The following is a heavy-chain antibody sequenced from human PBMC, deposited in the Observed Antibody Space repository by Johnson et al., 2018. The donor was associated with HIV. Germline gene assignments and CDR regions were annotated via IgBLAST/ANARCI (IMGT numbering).Heavy chain of an antibody. Sequence: VQLVESGGGLVQPGGSLRLSCAASRFTFSSYWMSWVRQAPGKGLEWVANIRQDGSERYYVDSVKGRFTISRDNAKNSLYLQMNSLRAGDTAVYYCARGPRSSGWYPYAFDIWGQGTMVTVSS. V-gene: IGHV3-7*02. CDR2: IRQDGSER. J-gene: IGHJ3*02. CDR1: RFTFSSYW. CDR3: ARGPRSSGWYPYAFDI. D-gene: IGHD6-19*01.